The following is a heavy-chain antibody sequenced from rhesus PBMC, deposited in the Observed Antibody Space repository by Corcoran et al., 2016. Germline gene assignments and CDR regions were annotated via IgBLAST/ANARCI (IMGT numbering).Heavy chain of an antibody. D-gene: IGHD1-20*01. J-gene: IGHJ3*01. V-gene: IGHV4-122*02. Sequence: QVQLQESGPGLVKPSETLSLTCAVSGGSISSGYYYWSWIRQPPGKGLELIGYITYSGSTSYNPSLKSRVTLSVDTSKNQLSLKLSSVTAADTAVYYCASSIAGTTGAFDFWGQGLRVTVSS. CDR2: ITYSGST. CDR1: GGSISSGYYY. CDR3: ASSIAGTTGAFDF.